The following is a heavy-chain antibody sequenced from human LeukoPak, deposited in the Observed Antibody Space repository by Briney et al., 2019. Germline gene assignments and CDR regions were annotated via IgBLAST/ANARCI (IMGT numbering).Heavy chain of an antibody. Sequence: ASVKVSCKASGGTFSSYAISWVRQAPGQGLEWMGGIIPIFGTANYAQKFQGRVTITADESTSTAYMELSSLRAEDTAVYYCARDRKQQLDVYYYYGMDVWGQGTTVTVSS. J-gene: IGHJ6*02. V-gene: IGHV1-69*01. CDR3: ARDRKQQLDVYYYYGMDV. D-gene: IGHD6-13*01. CDR1: GGTFSSYA. CDR2: IIPIFGTA.